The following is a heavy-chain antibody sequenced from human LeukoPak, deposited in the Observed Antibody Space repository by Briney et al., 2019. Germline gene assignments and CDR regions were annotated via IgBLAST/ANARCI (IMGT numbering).Heavy chain of an antibody. Sequence: PGGSLTLFCAASGFTFSSYAMSWARQAPGKGLEWVSAISGSGGSTYYADSVKGRFTISRDNSKDTLYLQMNSLRAEDTAVYYCAKDFSGVPAAAGHYWGQGTLVTVSS. V-gene: IGHV3-23*01. CDR3: AKDFSGVPAAAGHY. CDR1: GFTFSSYA. D-gene: IGHD2-2*01. J-gene: IGHJ4*02. CDR2: ISGSGGST.